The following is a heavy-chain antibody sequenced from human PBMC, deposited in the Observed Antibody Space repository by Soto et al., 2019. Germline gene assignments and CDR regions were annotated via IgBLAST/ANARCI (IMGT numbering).Heavy chain of an antibody. J-gene: IGHJ6*03. Sequence: SLRLSCAASGFTFSSYGMHWVRQAPGKGLEWVAVISYDGSNKYYADSVKGRFTISRDNSKNTLYLQMNSLRAEDTAVYYCAKSYPETTGDYYYYYYMDVWGKGTTVTVSS. CDR2: ISYDGSNK. V-gene: IGHV3-30*18. D-gene: IGHD4-17*01. CDR3: AKSYPETTGDYYYYYYMDV. CDR1: GFTFSSYG.